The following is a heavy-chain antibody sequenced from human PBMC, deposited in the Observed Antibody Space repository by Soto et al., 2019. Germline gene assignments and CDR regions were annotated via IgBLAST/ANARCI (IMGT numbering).Heavy chain of an antibody. V-gene: IGHV3-33*01. J-gene: IGHJ6*02. CDR3: AREREDIVVVPAAIRPYGMDV. D-gene: IGHD2-2*02. CDR2: IWYDGSNK. Sequence: PGGFLRLSCAASGFTFSSYGMHWVRQAPGKGLEWVAVIWYDGSNKYYADSVKGRFTISRDNSKNTLYLQMNSLRAEDTAVYYCAREREDIVVVPAAIRPYGMDVWGQGTTVTVSS. CDR1: GFTFSSYG.